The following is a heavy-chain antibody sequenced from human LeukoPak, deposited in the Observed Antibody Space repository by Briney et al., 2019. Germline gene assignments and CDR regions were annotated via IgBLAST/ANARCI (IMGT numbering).Heavy chain of an antibody. CDR1: GGTFSSYA. J-gene: IGHJ6*03. CDR2: IIPIFGTA. CDR3: ARVVYSYYCSSTSCYHRGPYYYYMDV. Sequence: AASVKVSCKASGGTFSSYAISWVRQAPGQGLEWMGGIIPIFGTANYAQKFQGRVTITTDESTSTAYMELSSLRSEDTAVYYCARVVYSYYCSSTSCYHRGPYYYYMDVWGKGTTVTVSS. D-gene: IGHD2-2*01. V-gene: IGHV1-69*05.